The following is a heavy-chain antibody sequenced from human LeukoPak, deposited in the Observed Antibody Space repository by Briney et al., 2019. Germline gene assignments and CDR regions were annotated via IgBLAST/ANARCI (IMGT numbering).Heavy chain of an antibody. CDR1: GFTVSSNY. V-gene: IGHV3-23*01. J-gene: IGHJ4*02. CDR2: ISGSGGST. CDR3: AKDGVFSYHDFWSGKGGFDY. Sequence: GGSLRLSCAASGFTVSSNYMSWVRQAPGKGLEWVSAISGSGGSTYYADSVKGRFTISRDNSKNTLYLQMNSLRAEDTAVYYCAKDGVFSYHDFWSGKGGFDYWGQGTLVTVSS. D-gene: IGHD3-3*01.